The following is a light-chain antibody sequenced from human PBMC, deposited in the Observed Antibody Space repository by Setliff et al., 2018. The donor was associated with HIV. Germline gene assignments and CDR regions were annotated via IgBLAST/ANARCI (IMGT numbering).Light chain of an antibody. CDR3: CSNTGSNTYV. CDR2: QAT. V-gene: IGLV2-23*01. CDR1: SSDIGRYNL. J-gene: IGLJ1*01. Sequence: QSALAQPASVSGSPGQSITISCTGSSSDIGRYNLVSRYQQHPGTAPKLMIYQATKRPSGVSNRFSGSKSGNTASLTISGLQAEDEADYYCCSNTGSNTYVFGTGTKVTVL.